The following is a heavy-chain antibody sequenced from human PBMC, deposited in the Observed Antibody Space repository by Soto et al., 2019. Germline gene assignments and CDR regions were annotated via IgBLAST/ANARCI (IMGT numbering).Heavy chain of an antibody. CDR3: AKDLGPLRLLNYYFYGLDV. V-gene: IGHV3-53*01. J-gene: IGHJ6*02. Sequence: GGSLRLSCNASGFTFSGTYMSWVRQSPGMGLEWVAVIESGGSTHYADSVKGRFTISRDIPKNMIYLQLHTLRAEDTAVYYCAKDLGPLRLLNYYFYGLDVWGQGSTVTVSS. CDR2: IESGGST. CDR1: GFTFSGTY. D-gene: IGHD2-15*01.